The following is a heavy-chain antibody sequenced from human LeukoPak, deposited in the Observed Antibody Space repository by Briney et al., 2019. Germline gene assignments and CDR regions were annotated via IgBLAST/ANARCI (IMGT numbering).Heavy chain of an antibody. V-gene: IGHV1-69*13. Sequence: SVKVSCKASGGTFSSYAISWVRQAPGQGLEWMGGIIPIFGTANYAQKFQGRVTITADESTGTAYMELSSLRPEDTAVYYCAVPGQRGSGSYAYFDYWGQGTLVTVSS. CDR2: IIPIFGTA. D-gene: IGHD3-10*01. CDR1: GGTFSSYA. J-gene: IGHJ4*02. CDR3: AVPGQRGSGSYAYFDY.